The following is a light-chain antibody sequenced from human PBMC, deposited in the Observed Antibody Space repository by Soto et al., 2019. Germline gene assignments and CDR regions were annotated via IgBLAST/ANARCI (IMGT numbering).Light chain of an antibody. CDR3: CSYAGSSAIYV. J-gene: IGLJ1*01. CDR1: SSDVGSYNL. V-gene: IGLV2-23*02. Sequence: QSVLTQPASVSGSPGQSITISCSGTSSDVGSYNLVSWYQQHPGKAPKLMIYEVSKRPSGLSNRFSGSKSGNTASLTISGLQAEDEADYYCCSYAGSSAIYVFGTGTKLTVL. CDR2: EVS.